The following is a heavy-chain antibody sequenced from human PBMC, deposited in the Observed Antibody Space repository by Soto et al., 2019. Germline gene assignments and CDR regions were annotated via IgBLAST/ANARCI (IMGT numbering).Heavy chain of an antibody. CDR3: AREVRLAAIDLAY. V-gene: IGHV3-30*04. CDR1: GFSFSDYA. Sequence: QVQLLESGGGVVRPGRSLRLSCAASGFSFSDYAIHWVRQAPGKGLEWVSVISYDGSMNYYADSVKGRFTISRDNSKNTVHLRLDSLKAEDTAIYYCAREVRLAAIDLAYWGQGTLVTVSS. J-gene: IGHJ4*02. D-gene: IGHD2-21*01. CDR2: ISYDGSMN.